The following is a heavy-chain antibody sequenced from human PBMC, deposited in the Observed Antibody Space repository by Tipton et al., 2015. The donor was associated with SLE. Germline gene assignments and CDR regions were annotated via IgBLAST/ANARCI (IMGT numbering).Heavy chain of an antibody. V-gene: IGHV4-30-2*01. D-gene: IGHD1-14*01. Sequence: TLSLTCAVSGGSISSGGYSWSWIRQPPGKGLEWIGYIYHSGSTYYNPTLKSRVTISVDTSKNQFSLKLSSVTAADTAVYYCARGRNNNQTKYRRGHYYFDYWGQGTLVNVSS. CDR2: IYHSGST. J-gene: IGHJ4*02. CDR1: GGSISSGGYS. CDR3: ARGRNNNQTKYRRGHYYFDY.